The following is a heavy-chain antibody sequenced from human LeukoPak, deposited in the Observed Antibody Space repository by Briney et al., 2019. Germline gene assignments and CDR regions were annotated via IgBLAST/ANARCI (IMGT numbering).Heavy chain of an antibody. J-gene: IGHJ4*02. CDR1: GYTFTSYG. D-gene: IGHD3-22*01. V-gene: IGHV1-69*04. CDR3: ARHSSRGHYYDFDF. Sequence: GASVKVSCKASGYTFTSYGISWVRQAPGQGLEWMGRIVPVIGVATYAQSLQGRVIITADRSTNTAYMELSSLRFEDSAVYFCARHSSRGHYYDFDFWGQGSLVTVSS. CDR2: IVPVIGVA.